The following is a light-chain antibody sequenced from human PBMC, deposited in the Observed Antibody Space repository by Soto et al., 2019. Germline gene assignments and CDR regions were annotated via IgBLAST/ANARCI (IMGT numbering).Light chain of an antibody. CDR2: GAS. CDR1: ERLSSVY. J-gene: IGKJ5*01. Sequence: EIVVTQSLGTLSLSPGERATLSCRASERLSSVYLAWYQQRPGQPPRLLIYGASNRATGIPDRFSGSGSGTDFTLIINRLEPEDVAIYYCQQYGGSPRITSAQRTRLEI. CDR3: QQYGGSPRIT. V-gene: IGKV3-20*01.